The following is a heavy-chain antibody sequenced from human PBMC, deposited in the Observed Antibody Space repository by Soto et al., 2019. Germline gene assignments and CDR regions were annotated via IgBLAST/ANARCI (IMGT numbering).Heavy chain of an antibody. CDR1: GFSFSTYG. J-gene: IGHJ4*02. CDR3: AREGGGRNFDS. V-gene: IGHV3-33*01. D-gene: IGHD3-16*01. Sequence: GGSLRLSCAAAGFSFSTYGMDWVRQAPGKGLEWVAVIWYDGSEKYYADSVKGRFTISRDNSKNTLFLQMNSLRVEDTAVYYCAREGGGRNFDSWGQGTLVTVSS. CDR2: IWYDGSEK.